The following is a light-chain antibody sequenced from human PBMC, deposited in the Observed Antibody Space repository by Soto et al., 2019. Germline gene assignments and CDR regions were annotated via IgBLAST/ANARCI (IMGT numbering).Light chain of an antibody. J-gene: IGLJ2*01. Sequence: QSVLTQPPSVSGAPGQRVTISCTGSSSNIGAGYDVHWYQQLPGTAPKLLIYGNSNRPSRVPDRFSGSKSGTSASLAITGLQAEDEADYSCQSYASSLSASVFGGGTKLTVL. CDR3: QSYASSLSASV. CDR2: GNS. V-gene: IGLV1-40*01. CDR1: SSNIGAGYD.